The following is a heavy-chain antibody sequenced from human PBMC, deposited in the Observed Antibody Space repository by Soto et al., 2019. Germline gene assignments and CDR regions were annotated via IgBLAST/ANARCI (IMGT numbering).Heavy chain of an antibody. D-gene: IGHD6-6*01. J-gene: IGHJ5*02. CDR3: ARVEPVRRGWEYKWFDP. V-gene: IGHV1-2*02. Sequence: QVQLVQSGAEVKKPGASVKVSCKASGYTFTDYSMHWVRQAPGQGLEWMGWINPNSGDTKYAQKFQGSVTMTRDTSISTAYMELSRLRSDDTAVYYCARVEPVRRGWEYKWFDPWGQGTLVTVSS. CDR2: INPNSGDT. CDR1: GYTFTDYS.